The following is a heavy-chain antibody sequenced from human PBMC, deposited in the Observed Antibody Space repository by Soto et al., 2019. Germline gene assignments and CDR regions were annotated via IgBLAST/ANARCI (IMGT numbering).Heavy chain of an antibody. CDR1: GYTFTSYG. D-gene: IGHD3-22*01. V-gene: IGHV1-18*01. Sequence: GASVKVSCKASGYTFTSYGFSWVRQAPGQGLEWLGWISAYNGYTEYEQKFQGRLTMTTDTFTSTAYMELRSLKSNDTAVYYCASGRHYDTGGVRFGFDIGGQGTMVPVS. CDR3: ASGRHYDTGGVRFGFDI. CDR2: ISAYNGYT. J-gene: IGHJ3*02.